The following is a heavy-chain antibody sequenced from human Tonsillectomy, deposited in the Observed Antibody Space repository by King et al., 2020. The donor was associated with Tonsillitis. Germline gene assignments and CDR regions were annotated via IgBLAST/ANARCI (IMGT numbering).Heavy chain of an antibody. D-gene: IGHD3-10*01. V-gene: IGHV1-18*01. CDR2: INGYTGNT. CDR1: GYTFTKYG. Sequence: QLVQSGADVEKPGASVNVSCKASGYTFTKYGISWVRQAPGQGLEWMGWINGYTGNTNYAQKFQGRVTVITDASTNTAYMELRSLRSDDTAVYYCARSPNYYGSGSLAFCDPWGQGTLVTVSS. J-gene: IGHJ5*02. CDR3: ARSPNYYGSGSLAFCDP.